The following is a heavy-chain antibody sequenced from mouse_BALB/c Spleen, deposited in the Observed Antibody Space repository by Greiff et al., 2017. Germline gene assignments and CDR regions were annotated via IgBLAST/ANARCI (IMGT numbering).Heavy chain of an antibody. D-gene: IGHD1-1*02. CDR1: GYTFSSYW. V-gene: IGHV1-9*01. CDR2: ILPGSGST. CDR3: ARWNGLQGYYAMDY. Sequence: QVQLQQSGAELMKPGASVKISCKATGYTFSSYWIEWVKQRPGHGLEWIGEILPGSGSTNYNEKFKGKATFTADTSSNTAYMQLSSLTSEDSAVYYCARWNGLQGYYAMDYWGQGTSVTVSS. J-gene: IGHJ4*01.